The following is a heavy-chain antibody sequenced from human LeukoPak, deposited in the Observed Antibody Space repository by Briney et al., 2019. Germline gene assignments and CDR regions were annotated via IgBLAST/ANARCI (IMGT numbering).Heavy chain of an antibody. D-gene: IGHD6-6*01. CDR2: VDPEDGET. CDR3: SFWTTIAARRDAFDI. Sequence: GASVKVSCKASGYTFTDYYMHWVQQAPGKGLEWMGRVDPEDGETIYAEKFQGRVTITADTSTDTAYMELSSLRSEDTAVYYCSFWTTIAARRDAFDIWGQGTMVTVSS. CDR1: GYTFTDYY. J-gene: IGHJ3*02. V-gene: IGHV1-69-2*01.